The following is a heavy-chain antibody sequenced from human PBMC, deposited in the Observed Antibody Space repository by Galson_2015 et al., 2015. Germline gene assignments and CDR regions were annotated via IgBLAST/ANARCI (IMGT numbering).Heavy chain of an antibody. CDR2: ISSTTTYI. Sequence: SLRLSCAASEFTFSSYYMSWVRQAPGKGLEGVSSISSTTTYIYYADSVKGRFTISRDNAKNSLYLQMNSLGAEDTAVYYCARQILDYDFWSGYYPTNFDYWGQGTPVTVSS. J-gene: IGHJ4*02. V-gene: IGHV3-21*01. D-gene: IGHD3-3*01. CDR1: EFTFSSYY. CDR3: ARQILDYDFWSGYYPTNFDY.